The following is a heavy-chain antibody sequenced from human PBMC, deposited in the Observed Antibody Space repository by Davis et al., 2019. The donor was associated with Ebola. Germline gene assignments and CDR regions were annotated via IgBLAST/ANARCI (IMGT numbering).Heavy chain of an antibody. Sequence: GSLKISCAASGFTFSSYWMHWVRQAPGKGLVWVSRINSDGSSTSYADSVKGRFTISRDNAKNTLYLQMNSLRAEDTAVYYCARDRLAAPFPTNWFDPWGQGTLVTVSS. V-gene: IGHV3-74*01. CDR3: ARDRLAAPFPTNWFDP. CDR1: GFTFSSYW. CDR2: INSDGSST. J-gene: IGHJ5*02. D-gene: IGHD3-3*02.